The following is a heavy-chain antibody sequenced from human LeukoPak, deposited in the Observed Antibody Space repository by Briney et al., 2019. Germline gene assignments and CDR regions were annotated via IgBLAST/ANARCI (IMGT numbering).Heavy chain of an antibody. Sequence: PSETLSLTCAVSGGSISSSNWWSWVRQPPGKGLEWIGEIYHSGSTNYNPSLKSRVTISVDKSKNQFSLKLSSVTAADTAVHYCARVEHYGSGTADYWGQGTLVTVSS. J-gene: IGHJ4*02. CDR3: ARVEHYGSGTADY. D-gene: IGHD3-10*01. V-gene: IGHV4-4*02. CDR2: IYHSGST. CDR1: GGSISSSNW.